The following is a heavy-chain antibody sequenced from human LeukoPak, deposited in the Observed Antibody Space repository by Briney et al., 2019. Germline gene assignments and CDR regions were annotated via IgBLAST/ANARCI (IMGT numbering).Heavy chain of an antibody. CDR1: GGSISSYY. CDR2: IYTSGST. CDR3: AREDAVSSDDAFDL. J-gene: IGHJ3*01. D-gene: IGHD6-19*01. Sequence: SETLSLTCTVSGGSISSYYWSWIRQPAGKGLEWIGRIYTSGSTYYNAPLKSRVTISVDTSKNQFSLKLSAVTAADTAMYYCAREDAVSSDDAFDLWGQGTMVTVS. V-gene: IGHV4-4*07.